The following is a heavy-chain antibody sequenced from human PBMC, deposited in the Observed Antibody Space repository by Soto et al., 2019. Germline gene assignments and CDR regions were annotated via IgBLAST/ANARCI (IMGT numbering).Heavy chain of an antibody. V-gene: IGHV1-18*01. D-gene: IGHD3-9*01. CDR2: ISAYNANT. Sequence: ASVKVSCKTSGYTFTSYGISWVRQAPGQGLEWMGWISAYNANTNYAQKLQGRVTMTTDTSTSTAYMELRSLRSDDTAVYYCARGGPYYDILTGYKQFDYWGQGTLVTVSS. CDR1: GYTFTSYG. J-gene: IGHJ4*02. CDR3: ARGGPYYDILTGYKQFDY.